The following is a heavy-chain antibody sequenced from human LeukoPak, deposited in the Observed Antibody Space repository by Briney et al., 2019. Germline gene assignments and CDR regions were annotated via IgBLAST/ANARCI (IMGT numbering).Heavy chain of an antibody. CDR2: IIPIFGTA. J-gene: IGHJ6*02. CDR3: ARESCSSTSCYAEYYYYYGMDV. Sequence: SVKVSCKASGGTFSSYAISWVRQAPGQGLEWMGGIIPIFGTANYAQKFQGIVTITADESTSTAYMELSSLRSEDTAVYYCARESCSSTSCYAEYYYYYGMDVWGQGTTVTVSS. CDR1: GGTFSSYA. V-gene: IGHV1-69*13. D-gene: IGHD2-2*01.